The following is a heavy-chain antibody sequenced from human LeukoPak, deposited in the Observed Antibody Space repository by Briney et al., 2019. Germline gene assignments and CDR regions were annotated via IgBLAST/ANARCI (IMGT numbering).Heavy chain of an antibody. CDR1: GGTFSSYA. J-gene: IGHJ4*02. D-gene: IGHD3-9*01. V-gene: IGHV1-69*06. CDR3: ARGGGSILTGYYTFGY. CDR2: IIPIFGTA. Sequence: SVKVSCKASGGTFSSYAISWVRQAPGQGLEWMGGIIPIFGTAYYAQKFQGRVTITADKSTSTAYMELSSLRSEDTAVYYCARGGGSILTGYYTFGYWGRGTLVTVSS.